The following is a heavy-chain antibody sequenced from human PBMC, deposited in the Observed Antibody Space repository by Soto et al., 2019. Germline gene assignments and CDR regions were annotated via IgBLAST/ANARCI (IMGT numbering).Heavy chain of an antibody. J-gene: IGHJ4*02. CDR1: GFTFNAYT. CDR3: AKGSYDILTGQKRYFDS. CDR2: ISWDGGIT. V-gene: IGHV3-43*01. Sequence: GSLRLSCAASGFTFNAYTMHWVRQAPGKGLEWVSLISWDGGITYYGDSVKGRFTVSRDNSDNSLYLQMTSLRSDDTAFYYCAKGSYDILTGQKRYFDSWGQGTLVTVSS. D-gene: IGHD3-9*01.